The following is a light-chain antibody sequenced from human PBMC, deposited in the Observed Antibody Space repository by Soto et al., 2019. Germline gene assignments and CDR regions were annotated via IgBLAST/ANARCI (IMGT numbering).Light chain of an antibody. CDR3: QQYGSSLTWT. Sequence: EIVLTQSPRTLSLSPGEKATLSCMASQSVSSSYVAWYQQKPGQAPRLLIYGASSRATGIPDRFSGSGSGTDFTLTISRLEPEDFAVYYCQQYGSSLTWTFGQGTKVDI. J-gene: IGKJ1*01. CDR1: QSVSSSY. V-gene: IGKV3-20*01. CDR2: GAS.